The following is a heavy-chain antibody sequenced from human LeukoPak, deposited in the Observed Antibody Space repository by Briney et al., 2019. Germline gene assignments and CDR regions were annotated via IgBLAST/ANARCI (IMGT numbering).Heavy chain of an antibody. Sequence: GGSLRLSCAASGFTLSSYAMSWVRQAPGKGLEWVSAISDTGNTYHADSVKGRFTISRDNAKNSVYLQMNSLRAEDTAVYYCARDKWLTTTHYFDYWGQGTLVTVSS. CDR3: ARDKWLTTTHYFDY. V-gene: IGHV3-23*01. CDR2: ISDTGNT. D-gene: IGHD4-11*01. CDR1: GFTLSSYA. J-gene: IGHJ4*02.